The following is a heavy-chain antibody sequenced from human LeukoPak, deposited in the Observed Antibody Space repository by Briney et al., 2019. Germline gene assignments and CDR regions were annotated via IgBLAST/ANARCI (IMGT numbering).Heavy chain of an antibody. CDR2: IYYSGST. J-gene: IGHJ2*01. CDR1: GVSISSSSYY. Sequence: SETLSLTCTVSGVSISSSSYYWGWIRQPPGKGLEWIGSIYYSGSTYYNPSLKSRVTISVDTSKNQFSLKLSSVTAADTAVYYCARNPSLGVGATIGWYSDLWGRGTLVTVSS. V-gene: IGHV4-39*01. D-gene: IGHD1-26*01. CDR3: ARNPSLGVGATIGWYSDL.